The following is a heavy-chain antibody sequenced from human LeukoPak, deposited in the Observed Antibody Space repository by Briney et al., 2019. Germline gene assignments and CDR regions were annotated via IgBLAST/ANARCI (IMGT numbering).Heavy chain of an antibody. D-gene: IGHD3-16*01. J-gene: IGHJ4*02. Sequence: GASLKVSCKASGYTFTGYYMHWVRQSPGQGIEWMGRINPNSGGTNYAQKFQGRVTMTRETSIIKAYMELSRLRSDDTAVYYCARRKGEPNIFDYWGQGTLVTVSS. CDR1: GYTFTGYY. CDR3: ARRKGEPNIFDY. CDR2: INPNSGGT. V-gene: IGHV1-2*06.